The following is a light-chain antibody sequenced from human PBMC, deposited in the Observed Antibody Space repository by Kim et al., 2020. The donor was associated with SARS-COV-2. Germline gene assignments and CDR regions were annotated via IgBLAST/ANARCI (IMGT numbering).Light chain of an antibody. Sequence: SYELTQPPSVSVSPGQTASIACSGDKLGDAYASWYQQKPGQSPVAVIYQDTKRPSGIPERFSGSNSGNTATLTISGTQSMDEADYYCQAWDSSTVVFGAG. CDR2: QDT. V-gene: IGLV3-1*01. CDR3: QAWDSSTVV. CDR1: KLGDAY. J-gene: IGLJ2*01.